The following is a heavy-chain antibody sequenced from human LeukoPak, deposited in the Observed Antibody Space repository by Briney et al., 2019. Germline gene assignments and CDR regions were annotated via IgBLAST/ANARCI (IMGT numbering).Heavy chain of an antibody. CDR1: GFTFAIHA. D-gene: IGHD3-10*01. J-gene: IGHJ3*01. Sequence: PGGSLRLSCAASGFTFAIHAMTWVRQAPGKGLEWDSGISGDGASTHYAESVKGQFTISRDNSQNTLFLQMNSLRVEDTAIYYCAKDSYVSGRPLHTFDVWGQGTMVTVSS. CDR2: ISGDGAST. V-gene: IGHV3-23*01. CDR3: AKDSYVSGRPLHTFDV.